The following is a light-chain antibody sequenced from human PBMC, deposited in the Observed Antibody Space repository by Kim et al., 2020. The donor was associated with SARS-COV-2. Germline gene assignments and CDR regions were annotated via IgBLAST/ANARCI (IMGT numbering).Light chain of an antibody. J-gene: IGKJ4*01. Sequence: SPGERATLSCRASQSVASSYLAWYQQNPGQAPRLLIYDASNRATDIPDRFSGSGSGTDFTLTISRLEPEDYAVYFCQQYGGSPLTFGGGTKVDIK. CDR3: QQYGGSPLT. V-gene: IGKV3-20*01. CDR1: QSVASSY. CDR2: DAS.